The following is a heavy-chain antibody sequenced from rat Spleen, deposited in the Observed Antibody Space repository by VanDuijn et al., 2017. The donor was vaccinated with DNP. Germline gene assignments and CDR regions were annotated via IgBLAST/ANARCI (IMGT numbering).Heavy chain of an antibody. V-gene: IGHV5-7*01. CDR1: GFTFSDSN. CDR3: VRWNSGHFDY. J-gene: IGHJ2*01. D-gene: IGHD4-3*01. CDR2: ISYDGSRT. Sequence: EVQLVESGGGLVQPGRSLKVSCAASGFTFSDSNMAWVRQAPKKGLEWVATISYDGSRTYYPDSVKGRFAISRDNAKSTLYLQMNSLRSEDMATYYCVRWNSGHFDYWGQGVMVTVSS.